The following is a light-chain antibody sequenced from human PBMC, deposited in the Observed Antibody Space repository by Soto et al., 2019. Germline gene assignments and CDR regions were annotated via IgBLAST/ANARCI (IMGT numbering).Light chain of an antibody. CDR3: LQDYHYPYT. V-gene: IGKV1-6*01. J-gene: IGKJ2*01. Sequence: AIEMTQSPSSLSASVGDRVTITCRASEGIRNDLGWYRQKPGKAPELLIYSASTLQNGVPSTFSGSGSGTDFTLTISGLQPEDFATYYCLQDYHYPYTFGQGTNVDI. CDR2: SAS. CDR1: EGIRND.